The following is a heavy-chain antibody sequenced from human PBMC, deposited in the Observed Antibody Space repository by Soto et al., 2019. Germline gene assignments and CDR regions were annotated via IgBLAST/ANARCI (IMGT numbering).Heavy chain of an antibody. J-gene: IGHJ4*02. CDR3: ARPRGDYGSGSYDY. CDR1: GYTFTSYD. CDR2: MNPNSGNT. Sequence: ASVKVSCKASGYTFTSYDINWVRQATGQGLKWMGWMNPNSGNTGYAQKFQGRVTMTRNTPISTAYMELSSLRSEDTAVYYCARPRGDYGSGSYDYWGQGTLVTVSS. D-gene: IGHD6-19*01. V-gene: IGHV1-8*01.